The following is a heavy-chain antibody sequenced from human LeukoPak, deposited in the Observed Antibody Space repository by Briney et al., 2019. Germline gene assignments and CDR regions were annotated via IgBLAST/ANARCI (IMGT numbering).Heavy chain of an antibody. D-gene: IGHD1-26*01. CDR2: INHSGST. V-gene: IGHV4-39*07. J-gene: IGHJ4*02. CDR1: GGSISSGSYF. Sequence: PSETLSLTCTVSGGSISSGSYFWSWIRQSPGKGLEWIGEINHSGSTNYNPSLKSRVIISLGTSKNQFSLRLSSVTAADTAVYYCTYSGSNYPDYWGQGTLVIVSS. CDR3: TYSGSNYPDY.